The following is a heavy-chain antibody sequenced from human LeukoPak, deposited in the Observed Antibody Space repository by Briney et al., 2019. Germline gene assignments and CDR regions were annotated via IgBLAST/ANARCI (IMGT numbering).Heavy chain of an antibody. Sequence: ASVKVSCAASGYTFLSYGMSWVRQAPGQGLEWMGWISAYSGDRRYARKLQGRVTLTTDSSTNTAYVELGSLTSDDTAVYYCARGGNYDSPLDSWGQGSPVIVSS. CDR1: GYTFLSYG. J-gene: IGHJ5*01. V-gene: IGHV1-18*01. CDR2: ISAYSGDR. CDR3: ARGGNYDSPLDS. D-gene: IGHD5-12*01.